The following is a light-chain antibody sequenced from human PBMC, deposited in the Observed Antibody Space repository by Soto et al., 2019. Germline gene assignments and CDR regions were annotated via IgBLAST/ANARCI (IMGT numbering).Light chain of an antibody. J-gene: IGKJ1*01. CDR3: EQYGSSPRT. Sequence: VVMSQSPATLSVVTGERATLSCRVSQSVSSNLAWYQHKPGQAPRLLTYGASTRATGIPARFSGSGSGTEFTLTISSLQPEDFAVYYCEQYGSSPRTFGQGTKVAIK. V-gene: IGKV3-15*01. CDR1: QSVSSN. CDR2: GAS.